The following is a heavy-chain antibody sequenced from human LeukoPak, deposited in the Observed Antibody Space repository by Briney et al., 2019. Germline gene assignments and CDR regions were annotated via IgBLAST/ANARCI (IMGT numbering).Heavy chain of an antibody. J-gene: IGHJ4*02. Sequence: SQTLSLTCAISGDSVSSNSAAWHWIRQSPSRGLEWLGRTYYGSKWYTDYAVSVKSRITIKADTSKNQFSLQLNSVTPEDTAVFYCARGYSSTWYVSAQYGLDYWGQGTLVTVSS. CDR3: ARGYSSTWYVSAQYGLDY. CDR2: TYYGSKWYT. V-gene: IGHV6-1*01. CDR1: GDSVSSNSAA. D-gene: IGHD6-13*01.